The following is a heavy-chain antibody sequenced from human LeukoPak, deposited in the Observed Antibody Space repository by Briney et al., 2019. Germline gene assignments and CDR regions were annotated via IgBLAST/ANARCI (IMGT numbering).Heavy chain of an antibody. CDR1: GFTVSSNY. J-gene: IGHJ4*01. V-gene: IGHV3-66*01. Sequence: GGSLRLSCAASGFTVSSNYMSWVRQAPGKGLEWVSVIYSGGSTYYADSVKGRFTISRDNSKNTLYLQMNSLRAEDTAVYYCARERIGRYYYDSSGQFDYWGHGTLVTVSS. CDR2: IYSGGST. CDR3: ARERIGRYYYDSSGQFDY. D-gene: IGHD3-22*01.